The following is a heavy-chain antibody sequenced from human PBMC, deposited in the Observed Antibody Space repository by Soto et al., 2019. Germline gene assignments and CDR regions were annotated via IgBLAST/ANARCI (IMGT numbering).Heavy chain of an antibody. CDR1: GGSISSYY. Sequence: QVQLQESGPGLVKPSETLSLTCTVSGGSISSYYLSWIRQPPGQGLEWIGYIYYSGSTNYNPSLKSRVTISVDTSKNQFSLKLSSVTAADTAVYYCAREGGCELPYYFDYWGQGTLVTVSS. CDR2: IYYSGST. V-gene: IGHV4-59*01. J-gene: IGHJ4*02. D-gene: IGHD1-26*01. CDR3: AREGGCELPYYFDY.